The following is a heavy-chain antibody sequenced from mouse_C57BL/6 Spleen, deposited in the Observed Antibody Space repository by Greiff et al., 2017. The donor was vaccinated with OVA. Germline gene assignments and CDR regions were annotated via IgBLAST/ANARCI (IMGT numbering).Heavy chain of an antibody. J-gene: IGHJ2*01. CDR1: GFTFSSYG. V-gene: IGHV5-6*01. CDR3: ARHNGYDY. D-gene: IGHD2-2*01. Sequence: DVQLVESGGDLVKPGGSLKLSCAASGFTFSSYGMSWVRQTPDKRLEWVATISSGGSYTYYPDIVKGRFTISRDIAKNTLYLQMSSLKSEDTAMYYCARHNGYDYWGQGTTLTVSS. CDR2: ISSGGSYT.